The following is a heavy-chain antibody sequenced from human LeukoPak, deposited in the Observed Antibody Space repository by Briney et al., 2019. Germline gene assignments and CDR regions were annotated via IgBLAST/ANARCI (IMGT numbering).Heavy chain of an antibody. CDR1: GFTFSNAW. CDR3: TTGEEAAAMADY. V-gene: IGHV3-15*01. D-gene: IGHD6-13*01. J-gene: IGHJ4*02. Sequence: GGSLRLSCAASGFTFSNAWMSWVRQAPGKGLEWVGRIKSKTDGGTTDYAAPVKGRFTISRDDSKNTLYLQMNSLKTEDTAVYYCTTGEEAAAMADYWGQGTLVTVSS. CDR2: IKSKTDGGTT.